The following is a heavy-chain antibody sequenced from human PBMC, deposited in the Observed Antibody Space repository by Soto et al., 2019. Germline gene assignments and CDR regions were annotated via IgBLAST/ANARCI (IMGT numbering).Heavy chain of an antibody. Sequence: QVQLVESGGTVVQPGRSLRLSCAASGFTFASYGMHWVRQAPGKGLEWVAVISYDGYKQDYTDSVKGRFTASRDNSKNTLYLQMNSLRAEDTAVYYCAKRDYGGNPDVFGMDVWGQGTTVTVSS. CDR1: GFTFASYG. D-gene: IGHD4-17*01. V-gene: IGHV3-30*18. CDR2: ISYDGYKQ. J-gene: IGHJ6*02. CDR3: AKRDYGGNPDVFGMDV.